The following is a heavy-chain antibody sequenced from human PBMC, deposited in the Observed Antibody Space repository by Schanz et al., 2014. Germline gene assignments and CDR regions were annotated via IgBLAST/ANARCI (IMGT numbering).Heavy chain of an antibody. Sequence: EMQLVESGGGLIQPGGSLRLSCAASGFTVTSYYMSWVRQAPGKGLEWVSVIYSGDNTYYADSVKGRFTIFRDNSKNTVYLQMNSLRAEDTAVYFCASLIGTTSAHFYGMDVWGQGTTVTVSS. CDR2: IYSGDNT. D-gene: IGHD1-7*01. J-gene: IGHJ6*02. CDR1: GFTVTSYY. V-gene: IGHV3-53*01. CDR3: ASLIGTTSAHFYGMDV.